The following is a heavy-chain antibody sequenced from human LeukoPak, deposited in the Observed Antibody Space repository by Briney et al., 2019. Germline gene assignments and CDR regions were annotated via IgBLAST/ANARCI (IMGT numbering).Heavy chain of an antibody. Sequence: PGGSLRLSCAASGFTVSSDYMTWVRQAPGKGLEWVSYISSSGSTIYYAESVKGRFTISRDNAKNSLYLQMNSLRAEDTAVYYCARDHRNYYDSSGYYYGLNDAFDIWGQGTMVTVSS. D-gene: IGHD3-22*01. J-gene: IGHJ3*02. CDR1: GFTVSSDY. CDR3: ARDHRNYYDSSGYYYGLNDAFDI. CDR2: ISSSGSTI. V-gene: IGHV3-48*03.